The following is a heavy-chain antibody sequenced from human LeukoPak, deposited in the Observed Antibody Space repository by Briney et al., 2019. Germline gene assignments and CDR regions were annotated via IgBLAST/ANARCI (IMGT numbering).Heavy chain of an antibody. V-gene: IGHV3-21*01. CDR3: ARDLSLYYYDSSGHDAFDI. CDR2: IGSSSSYI. CDR1: GFTFSSYS. Sequence: PGGSLRLSCAASGFTFSSYSMNWVRQAPGKGLEWVSSIGSSSSYIYYADSVKGRFTISRDNAKNSLYLQMNSLRAEDTAVYYCARDLSLYYYDSSGHDAFDIWGQGTMVTVSS. D-gene: IGHD3-22*01. J-gene: IGHJ3*02.